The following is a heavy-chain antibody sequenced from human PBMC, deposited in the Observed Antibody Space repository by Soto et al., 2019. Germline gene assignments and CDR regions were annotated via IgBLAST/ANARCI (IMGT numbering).Heavy chain of an antibody. CDR3: ARETNGDYVGYFDP. V-gene: IGHV4-30-2*01. CDR2: NYHSWNP. CDR1: GDTISTGGYS. Sequence: QLQLQESGSRLVKSSETLSLTCDVSGDTISTGGYSWAWIRQPPGKALEWIGHNYHSWNPYYNPTLKSRVIISMDRSKNQFSLKQSSVTAVDTAVYYCARETNGDYVGYFDPGGQGTLVTVSS. D-gene: IGHD4-17*01. J-gene: IGHJ5*02.